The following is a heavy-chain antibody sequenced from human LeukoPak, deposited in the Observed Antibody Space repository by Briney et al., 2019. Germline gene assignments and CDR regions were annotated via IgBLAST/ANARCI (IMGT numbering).Heavy chain of an antibody. CDR3: ARDRLRWPKTDY. V-gene: IGHV4-39*07. CDR2: IYYSGST. J-gene: IGHJ4*02. CDR1: GDSISSSNSY. Sequence: SETLSLTCTVSGDSISSSNSYWGWIRQPPGKGLEWIGSIYYSGSTFYNPSLKSRVTISMDTSKNEFSLKLSSVTAADTAVYYCARDRLRWPKTDYWGQGTLVTVSS. D-gene: IGHD4-23*01.